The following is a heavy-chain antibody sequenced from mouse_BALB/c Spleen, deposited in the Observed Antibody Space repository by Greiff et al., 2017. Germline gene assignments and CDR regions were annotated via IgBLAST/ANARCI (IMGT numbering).Heavy chain of an antibody. CDR1: GYTFTSYW. CDR2: INPSTGYT. V-gene: IGHV1-7*01. D-gene: IGHD2-1*01. CDR3: AGGNSFAY. Sequence: QVQLKESGAELAKPGASVKMSCKASGYTFTSYWMHWVKQRPGQGLEWIGYINPSTGYTEYNQKFKDKATLTADKSSSTAYMQLSSLTSEDSAVYYCAGGNSFAYWGQGTLVTVSA. J-gene: IGHJ3*01.